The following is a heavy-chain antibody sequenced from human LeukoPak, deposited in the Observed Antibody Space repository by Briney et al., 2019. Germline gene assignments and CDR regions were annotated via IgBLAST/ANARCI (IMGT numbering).Heavy chain of an antibody. CDR1: GFTFSSYG. Sequence: GESLRLSWAAAGFTFSSYGMGWVRQAAGGWMEWVSAISRSGGSTYYPDSVKGRFTISSHNSNHTLYLQMNSLRADDTAVHYCARDPSGSYDYWGQGTLVTVSS. CDR3: ARDPSGSYDY. CDR2: ISRSGGST. V-gene: IGHV3-23*01. D-gene: IGHD1-26*01. J-gene: IGHJ4*02.